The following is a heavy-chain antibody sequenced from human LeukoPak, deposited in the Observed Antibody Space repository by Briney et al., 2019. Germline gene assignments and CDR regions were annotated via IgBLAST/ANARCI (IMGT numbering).Heavy chain of an antibody. V-gene: IGHV5-51*01. CDR3: AGGTASLMEY. Sequence: MRGESLKISCKGSGYSFTSYWIGWVRQMPGKGLEWMGIIYPGDSDTRYSPSFLGQVTFSADKSISTAYLQWSSLKASDTAIYYCAGGTASLMEYWGQGTLVTVSS. J-gene: IGHJ4*02. D-gene: IGHD2-21*02. CDR2: IYPGDSDT. CDR1: GYSFTSYW.